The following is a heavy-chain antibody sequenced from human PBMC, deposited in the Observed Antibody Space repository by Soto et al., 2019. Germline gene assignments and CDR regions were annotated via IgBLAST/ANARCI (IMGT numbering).Heavy chain of an antibody. Sequence: EVQLVESGGGFVQPGGSLRLSCAASGFTFSSYWMHWVRQAPGKGLVWVSRIISDGSSTNYADSVKGRFTISRENAKNTLYLQMNILRVEEKAIYYCARRETSYGLDSWGQGTLVTV. D-gene: IGHD5-18*01. CDR3: ARRETSYGLDS. V-gene: IGHV3-74*01. J-gene: IGHJ4*02. CDR2: IISDGSST. CDR1: GFTFSSYW.